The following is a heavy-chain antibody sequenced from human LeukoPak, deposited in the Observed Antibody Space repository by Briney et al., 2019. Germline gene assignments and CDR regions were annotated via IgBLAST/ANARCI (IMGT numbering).Heavy chain of an antibody. J-gene: IGHJ3*02. Sequence: PGGSLRLSCAASGFTFSNYWMNWVRQAPGKGLEWVANIKQDGGEKSYVDSVKGRFTISRDNAKNSLHLQMNSLRAEDTAVYYCARDRGGSASHGWDAFDIWGQGTMVTVSS. CDR3: ARDRGGSASHGWDAFDI. D-gene: IGHD3-10*01. V-gene: IGHV3-7*01. CDR2: IKQDGGEK. CDR1: GFTFSNYW.